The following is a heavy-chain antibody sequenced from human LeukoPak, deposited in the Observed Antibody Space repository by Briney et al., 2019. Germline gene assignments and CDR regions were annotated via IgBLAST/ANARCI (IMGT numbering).Heavy chain of an antibody. V-gene: IGHV3-74*01. CDR3: ARRTVTGSLDY. J-gene: IGHJ4*02. Sequence: GGSLRLSCAASGFTFNNYWMHWVRRAPGKGLVWVSRISTGGSSTDYADFVEGRFTISRDNAKNTLYLQMNSLRAEDTAVYYCARRTVTGSLDYWGPGSLVTVSS. CDR2: ISTGGSST. CDR1: GFTFNNYW. D-gene: IGHD6-19*01.